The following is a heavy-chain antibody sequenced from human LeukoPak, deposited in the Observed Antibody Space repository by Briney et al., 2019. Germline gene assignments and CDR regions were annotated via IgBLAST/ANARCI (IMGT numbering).Heavy chain of an antibody. CDR3: ARDWGLTYYYFYYYMDV. D-gene: IGHD3-10*01. CDR1: GFTFSSYW. V-gene: IGHV3-7*01. J-gene: IGHJ6*03. Sequence: GGSLRLSCAASGFTFSSYWMSWVRQAPGKGLEWVANIKQDGSEKYYVDSVKGRFTISRDNAKNSLYLQMNSLRGEDTAVYYCARDWGLTYYYFYYYMDVWGKGTTVTISS. CDR2: IKQDGSEK.